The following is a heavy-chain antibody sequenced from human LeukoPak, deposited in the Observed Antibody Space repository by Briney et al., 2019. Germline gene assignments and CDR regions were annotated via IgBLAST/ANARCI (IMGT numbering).Heavy chain of an antibody. V-gene: IGHV4-39*01. CDR2: IYYNGEI. J-gene: IGHJ4*02. CDR1: GGSISSHGYY. CDR3: AGRTDPSIAGYFGY. D-gene: IGHD1-26*01. Sequence: PSETLSLTCTVSGGSISSHGYYWGWIRQSPGKGLEWIGTIYYNGEIYYNPSLKSRVTISVATPGNQFSLKLSSLTAADTAVYYCAGRTDPSIAGYFGYWGQGTLVAVSS.